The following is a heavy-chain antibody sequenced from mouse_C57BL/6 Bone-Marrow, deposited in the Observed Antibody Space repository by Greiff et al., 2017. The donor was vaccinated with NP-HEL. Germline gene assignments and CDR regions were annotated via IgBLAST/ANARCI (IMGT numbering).Heavy chain of an antibody. CDR1: GYTFTSYW. CDR2: IHPSDSET. Sequence: QVQLQQPGAELVKPGASVKVSCKASGYTFTSYWMHWVKQRPGQGLEWIGRIHPSDSETNYNQKFKGKATLTVDKSSSTAYMQLSSLTSEDSAVYYCAIDYDYYAMDYWGQGTSVTVSS. J-gene: IGHJ4*01. D-gene: IGHD2-4*01. V-gene: IGHV1-74*01. CDR3: AIDYDYYAMDY.